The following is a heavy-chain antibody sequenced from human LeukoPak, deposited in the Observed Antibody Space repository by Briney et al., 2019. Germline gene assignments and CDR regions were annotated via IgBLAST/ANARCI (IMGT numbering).Heavy chain of an antibody. D-gene: IGHD3-3*01. CDR3: ARQNDFRLDY. CDR2: IYPGDSDT. Sequence: GESLKISCKGSGYTFSSYWIGWVRQTPGKGLEWMGIIYPGDSDTRYSPSLQGQVTISVDTSIGTAYLQWSSLKAPDTAIYYCARQNDFRLDYWGQGTLVTVSS. J-gene: IGHJ4*02. V-gene: IGHV5-51*01. CDR1: GYTFSSYW.